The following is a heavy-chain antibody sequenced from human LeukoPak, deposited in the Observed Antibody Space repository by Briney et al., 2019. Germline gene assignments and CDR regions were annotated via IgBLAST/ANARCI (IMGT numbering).Heavy chain of an antibody. V-gene: IGHV3-23*01. CDR1: GFTFSTYG. CDR3: ARDSSMLRGPLVIYYFDF. Sequence: PGGTLRLSCAASGFTFSTYGMGWVRQAPGKGLEWVSHISGSFPSTYYADSVKGRFTISRDNSKNTLYLQMNSLRVEDTAVYYCARDSSMLRGPLVIYYFDFWGQGTLVTVSS. CDR2: ISGSFPST. J-gene: IGHJ4*02. D-gene: IGHD3-10*01.